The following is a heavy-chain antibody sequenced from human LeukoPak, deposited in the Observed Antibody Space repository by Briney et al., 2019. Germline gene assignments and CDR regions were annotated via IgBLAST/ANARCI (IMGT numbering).Heavy chain of an antibody. V-gene: IGHV1-18*01. CDR2: ISGYNGNT. Sequence: ASVKVSCKASGYTFTSYGISWVRQAPGQGLEWMGWISGYNGNTNYAQKLQGRDTMTTDTSTSTAYMELRSLRSDDTAVYYCARDGILQYCGSISCYRAHDAFDMWGQGTMVTVSS. CDR1: GYTFTSYG. D-gene: IGHD2-2*02. J-gene: IGHJ3*02. CDR3: ARDGILQYCGSISCYRAHDAFDM.